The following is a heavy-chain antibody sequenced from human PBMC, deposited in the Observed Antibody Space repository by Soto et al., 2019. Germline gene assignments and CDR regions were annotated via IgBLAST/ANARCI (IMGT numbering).Heavy chain of an antibody. CDR2: VYYRGRS. J-gene: IGHJ4*02. Sequence: PSETLSLTCTVSGGSVTNSSYYWGWIRQSPGKGLEWIGSVYYRGRSYSKSSVKSRVTISVDTSKNRFSLSLNSVTASDTAVYYCATAEVDYWGPGTLVTVSS. V-gene: IGHV4-39*01. CDR1: GGSVTNSSYY. CDR3: ATAEVDY.